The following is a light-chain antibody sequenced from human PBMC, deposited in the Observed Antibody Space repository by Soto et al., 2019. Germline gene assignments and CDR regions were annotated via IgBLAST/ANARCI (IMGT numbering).Light chain of an antibody. CDR1: QGIRND. Sequence: DIQMTQSPSSLSASVGDRVTITCRASQGIRNDLGWYQQKPGQAPKRLISAASTLRSGVPSRFSGSGSGTEFTLTISSLQPEDFATYYCQQYNAYYSFGQGTKVEIK. V-gene: IGKV1-17*01. CDR3: QQYNAYYS. CDR2: AAS. J-gene: IGKJ2*03.